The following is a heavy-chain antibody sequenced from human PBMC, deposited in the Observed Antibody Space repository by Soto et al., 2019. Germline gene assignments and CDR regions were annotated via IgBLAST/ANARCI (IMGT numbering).Heavy chain of an antibody. CDR1: GFTFSNYA. Sequence: EVQLLESGGGLIQPGGSLRLSCVTSGFTFSNYAMSWVRQAPGKGLEWVSGFGVDGVTYYADSVRGRFTISRDNSKNTLHLQTNSLRVEDTALYYCAKAKGAFDHTGPDQWGQGTLVTVSS. V-gene: IGHV3-23*01. CDR2: FGVDGVT. CDR3: AKAKGAFDHTGPDQ. D-gene: IGHD2-8*02. J-gene: IGHJ4*02.